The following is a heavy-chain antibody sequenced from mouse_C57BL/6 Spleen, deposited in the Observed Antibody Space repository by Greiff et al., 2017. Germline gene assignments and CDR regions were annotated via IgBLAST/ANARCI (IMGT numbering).Heavy chain of an antibody. CDR3: TRVAPVGFDY. D-gene: IGHD1-1*01. CDR1: GYTFTDYE. J-gene: IGHJ2*01. V-gene: IGHV1-15*01. CDR2: IDPETGGT. Sequence: VQLQESGAELVRPGASVTLSCKASGYTFTDYEMHWVKQTPVHGLEWIGAIDPETGGTAYNQKFKGKAILTADKSSSTAYMELRSLTSEDSAVYYCTRVAPVGFDYWGQGTPLTVSS.